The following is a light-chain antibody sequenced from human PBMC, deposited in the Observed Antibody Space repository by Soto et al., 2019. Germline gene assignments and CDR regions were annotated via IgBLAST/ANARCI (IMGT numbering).Light chain of an antibody. V-gene: IGKV3-20*01. CDR2: EAS. J-gene: IGKJ3*01. CDR3: QQYGSSAGT. Sequence: EIVLTQSPGTLSLSPGDRATLSCRASQSLGDNYLAWYQQKPGQASRLLIYEASRRATGIPDRFSASGSRTDFTLTISRLEPEDFAVYYCQQYGSSAGTFGPGTKVDIK. CDR1: QSLGDNY.